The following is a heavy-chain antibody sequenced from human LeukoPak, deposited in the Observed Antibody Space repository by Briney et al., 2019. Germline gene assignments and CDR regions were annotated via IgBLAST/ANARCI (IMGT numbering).Heavy chain of an antibody. J-gene: IGHJ4*02. CDR1: GGSISSSNW. CDR2: IYHSGST. V-gene: IGHV4-4*02. Sequence: SGTLSLTCAVSGGSISSSNWWNWVRQPPGKGLEWIGEIYHSGSTNYNPSLKSRVTISVDKSKNQFSLKLSSVTAADTAVYYCSTTGIAVAGTKWDYWGQGTLVTVPS. CDR3: STTGIAVAGTKWDY. D-gene: IGHD6-19*01.